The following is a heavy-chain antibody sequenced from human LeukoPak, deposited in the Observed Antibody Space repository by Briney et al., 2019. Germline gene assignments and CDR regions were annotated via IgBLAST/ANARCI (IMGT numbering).Heavy chain of an antibody. D-gene: IGHD3-10*01. V-gene: IGHV1-46*01. CDR3: ARDWEYYGSGSYYLDC. CDR1: GYTFTSYF. CDR2: INPSGGST. J-gene: IGHJ4*02. Sequence: ASVKVSCKTSGYTFTSYFMHWVRQAPGQGLEWMGRINPSGGSTSYAQKFQGRVTMTRDVSTSTVYMELSSLRSEDTAVYYCARDWEYYGSGSYYLDCWGQGTLVTVSS.